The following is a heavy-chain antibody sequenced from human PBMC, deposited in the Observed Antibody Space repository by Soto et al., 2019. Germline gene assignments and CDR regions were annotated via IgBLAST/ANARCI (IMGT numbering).Heavy chain of an antibody. CDR3: SKDRLSSSAYYYHRMDA. V-gene: IGHV3-9*01. CDR2: ISGNSGSL. J-gene: IGHJ6*02. Sequence: EVQLVESGGGLVQPGRSLRLSCAASGFIFDDYAMHWVRQAPGKGLEWVAVISGNSGSLGYADSVKGRFTISRDNAKNSLDLQINRPRAGDTAFYLWSKDRLSSSAYYYHRMDAWGQGANGNVS. CDR1: GFIFDDYA. D-gene: IGHD3-10*01.